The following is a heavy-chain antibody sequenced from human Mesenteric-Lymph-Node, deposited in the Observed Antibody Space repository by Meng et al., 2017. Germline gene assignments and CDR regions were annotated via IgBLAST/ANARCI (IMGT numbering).Heavy chain of an antibody. J-gene: IGHJ1*01. V-gene: IGHV4-31*03. CDR3: ARIPGRGGSGNYHDEYFQY. D-gene: IGHD3-10*01. CDR1: GGSISSGGYY. CDR2: IYYSGST. Sequence: QVQLTGADPGLVKPSQTLSLTCTVSGGSISSGGYYWSWIRQHPGKGLEWIGYIYYSGSTYYNPSLKSRVTISVDTSKNQFSLKLSSVTAADTAVYYCARIPGRGGSGNYHDEYFQYWGQGTLVTVSS.